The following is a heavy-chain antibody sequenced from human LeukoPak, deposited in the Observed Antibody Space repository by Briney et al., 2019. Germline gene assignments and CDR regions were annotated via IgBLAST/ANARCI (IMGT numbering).Heavy chain of an antibody. D-gene: IGHD3-10*01. CDR1: GFTFSTYP. J-gene: IGHJ4*02. CDR3: VKDLQGRYHHSGILSD. CDR2: ISNNGGSV. V-gene: IGHV3-64D*06. Sequence: PGGSLRLSCSASGFTFSTYPMNWVRQAPGKGLEYVSAISNNGGSVYYADSVKDRFTISRDNSKNTLFLQMSSLRVDDTAVYYCVKDLQGRYHHSGILSDWGQGTLVTVSS.